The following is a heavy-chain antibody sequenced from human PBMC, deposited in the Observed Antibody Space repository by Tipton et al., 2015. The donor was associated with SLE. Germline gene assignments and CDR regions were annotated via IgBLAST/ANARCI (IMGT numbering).Heavy chain of an antibody. Sequence: QVQLVQSGAEVKKPGASVKVSCKASGYTFTSYGISWVRQAPGQGLEWMGWISAYNGNTNYAQKLQGRVTMTTDTSTSTAYMELRSLRSDDTAVYYCARDGGPHYYDSSGYYNAEYFQHWGQGTLVTVSS. CDR2: ISAYNGNT. J-gene: IGHJ1*01. CDR3: ARDGGPHYYDSSGYYNAEYFQH. D-gene: IGHD3-22*01. V-gene: IGHV1-18*01. CDR1: GYTFTSYG.